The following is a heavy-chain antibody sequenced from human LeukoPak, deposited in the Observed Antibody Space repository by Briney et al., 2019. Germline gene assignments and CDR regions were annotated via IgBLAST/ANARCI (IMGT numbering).Heavy chain of an antibody. CDR3: ARDFRTARPRMLGY. CDR1: GYTFTSYG. D-gene: IGHD6-6*01. V-gene: IGHV1-18*01. CDR2: ISAYNGNT. J-gene: IGHJ4*02. Sequence: ASVKVSCKASGYTFTSYGISWVRQAPGQGLEWKGWISAYNGNTNYAQKLQGRVTMTTDTSTSTAYMELRSLRSDDTAVYYCARDFRTARPRMLGYWGQGTLVTVSS.